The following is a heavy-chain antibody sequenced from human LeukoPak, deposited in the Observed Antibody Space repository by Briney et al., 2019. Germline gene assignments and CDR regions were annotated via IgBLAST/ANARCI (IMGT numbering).Heavy chain of an antibody. CDR1: GFTFSNAW. D-gene: IGHD2-15*01. J-gene: IGHJ4*02. CDR3: ATGGSYYNN. CDR2: IKSKIDGGTT. Sequence: PGGSLRLSCAASGFTFSNAWMTWVRQAPGKGLEWVGRIKSKIDGGTTDYAAPVKGRFTISRDDSKNMLYVQMDSLKTEDTAVYYCATGGSYYNNWGQGTLVTVSS. V-gene: IGHV3-15*01.